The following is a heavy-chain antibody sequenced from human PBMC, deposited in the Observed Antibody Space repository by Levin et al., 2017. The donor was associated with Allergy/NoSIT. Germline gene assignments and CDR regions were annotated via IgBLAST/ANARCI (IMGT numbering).Heavy chain of an antibody. D-gene: IGHD6-13*01. CDR1: GGSISSSSYY. Sequence: SQTLSLTCTVSGGSISSSSYYWGWIRQPPGKGLEWIGSIYYSGSTYYNPSLKSRVTISVDTSKNQFSLKLSSVTAADTAVYYCATQLIAAADGGDFDYWGQGTLVTVSS. CDR3: ATQLIAAADGGDFDY. CDR2: IYYSGST. V-gene: IGHV4-39*01. J-gene: IGHJ4*02.